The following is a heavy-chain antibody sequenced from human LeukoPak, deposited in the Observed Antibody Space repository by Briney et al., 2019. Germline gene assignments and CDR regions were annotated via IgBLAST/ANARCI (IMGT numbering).Heavy chain of an antibody. J-gene: IGHJ4*02. CDR2: ISGSGDST. Sequence: SGGSLRLFCAASGFTFSSYAMSWVRQAPGKGLEWVSAISGSGDSTYYGDSVKGRFTISRDNSKNTLYLQMNSLRAEDTAVYYCAKTRPLDSSSWSHGDYWGQGTLVTVSS. CDR3: AKTRPLDSSSWSHGDY. D-gene: IGHD6-13*01. CDR1: GFTFSSYA. V-gene: IGHV3-23*01.